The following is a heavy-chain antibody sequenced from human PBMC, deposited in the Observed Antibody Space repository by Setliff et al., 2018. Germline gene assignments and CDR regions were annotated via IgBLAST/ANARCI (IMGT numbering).Heavy chain of an antibody. J-gene: IGHJ5*02. CDR1: GGTFSSYA. V-gene: IGHV1-69*13. CDR2: IIPIFGTA. Sequence: SVKVSCKASGGTFSSYAISWVRQALGQGLEWMGGIIPIFGTAKYAQKFQGRVTITADESTSTAYMELSSLRSEDTAVYYCARDLYYYGSGSYYIAGWFDPWGQGTLVTVSS. CDR3: ARDLYYYGSGSYYIAGWFDP. D-gene: IGHD3-10*01.